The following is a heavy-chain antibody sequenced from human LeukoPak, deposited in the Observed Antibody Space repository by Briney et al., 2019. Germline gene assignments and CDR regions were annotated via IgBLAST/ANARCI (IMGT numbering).Heavy chain of an antibody. CDR3: VRDRSARYFDF. CDR2: IWYDGSNQ. J-gene: IGHJ2*01. Sequence: PGGSLRLSCAASRFTFRNDGMYWVRQAPGKGLEWVAIIWYDGSNQYYGDSVKGRFTISRDNSKNMLYLQMNSLRADDTALYYCVRDRSARYFDFWGRGTLVTVSS. D-gene: IGHD3-3*01. V-gene: IGHV3-33*01. CDR1: RFTFRNDG.